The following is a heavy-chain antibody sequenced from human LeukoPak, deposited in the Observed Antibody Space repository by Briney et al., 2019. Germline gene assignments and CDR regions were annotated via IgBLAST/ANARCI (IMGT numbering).Heavy chain of an antibody. CDR1: GFTLSSNY. CDR3: ARDMDSSGYYFDY. D-gene: IGHD3-22*01. V-gene: IGHV3-66*01. CDR2: IYSGGST. Sequence: TGGSLRLSCAASGFTLSSNYMSWVRQAPGKGLEWVSVIYSGGSTYYADSVKGRFTISRDNSKNTLYLQMNSLRAEDTAVYYCARDMDSSGYYFDYWGQGTLVTVSS. J-gene: IGHJ4*02.